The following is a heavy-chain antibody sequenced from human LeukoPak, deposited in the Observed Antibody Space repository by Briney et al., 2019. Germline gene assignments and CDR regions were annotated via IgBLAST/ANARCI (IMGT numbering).Heavy chain of an antibody. CDR3: AAGGGYCSSTSCPYDY. D-gene: IGHD2-2*01. Sequence: GASVKVSCKVSGYTLTELSMHWVRQAPGKGLEWMGGFDPEDGETIYAQKFQGRVTMTEDTSTDTAYMELSSLRSEDTAVYYCAAGGGYCSSTSCPYDYWGQGTLVTVSS. CDR1: GYTLTELS. CDR2: FDPEDGET. J-gene: IGHJ4*02. V-gene: IGHV1-24*01.